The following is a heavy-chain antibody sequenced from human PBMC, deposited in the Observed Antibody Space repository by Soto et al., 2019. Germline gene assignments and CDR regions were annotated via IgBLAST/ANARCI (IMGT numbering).Heavy chain of an antibody. CDR3: ASDSSGYYLSGCDY. D-gene: IGHD3-22*01. J-gene: IGHJ4*02. CDR2: IWYDGSKK. V-gene: IGHV3-33*01. CDR1: GFTFSSYG. Sequence: QVQLVESGGGVVQPGRSLRLSCAASGFTFSSYGMHWVRQAPGKGLEWVAVIWYDGSKKYYADSVKGRFTISRDNSKNTLYLQMNSLRAEDTAVYYCASDSSGYYLSGCDYWGQGTLVTLSS.